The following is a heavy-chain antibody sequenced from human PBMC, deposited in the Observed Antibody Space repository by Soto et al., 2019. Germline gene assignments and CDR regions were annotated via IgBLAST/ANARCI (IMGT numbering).Heavy chain of an antibody. CDR3: ARLRGQFYYGMDV. D-gene: IGHD6-19*01. CDR2: IDPNNGDT. J-gene: IGHJ6*02. CDR1: GYNFIGYY. V-gene: IGHV1-2*02. Sequence: QVQLVQSGAEVKKPGASVKVSCKASGYNFIGYYIHWVRQAPGQGLQWMGWIDPNNGDTDSAQKFQGRITMTRDTSISTVYMDLSRLRIDDPAIYYCARLRGQFYYGMDVWGQGTTVAVSS.